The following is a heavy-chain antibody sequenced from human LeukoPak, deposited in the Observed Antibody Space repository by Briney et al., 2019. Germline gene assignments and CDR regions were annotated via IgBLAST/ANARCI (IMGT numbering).Heavy chain of an antibody. V-gene: IGHV4-4*07. CDR3: AREGGGSYPPDIGDYFDI. J-gene: IGHJ3*02. CDR2: IYMSGSI. D-gene: IGHD1-26*01. CDR1: GGSISSNY. Sequence: SETLSLTCTVSGGSISSNYWSWIRQPAGKGLEWIGRIYMSGSINYNPSLKSRVTMSVDTSKNQFSLRLSSVTAADTAVYYCAREGGGSYPPDIGDYFDIWGQGTMVTVSS.